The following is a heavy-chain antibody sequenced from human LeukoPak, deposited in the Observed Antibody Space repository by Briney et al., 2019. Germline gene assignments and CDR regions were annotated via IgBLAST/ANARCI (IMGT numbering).Heavy chain of an antibody. CDR2: IYYSGST. CDR1: GGSISSSSYY. CDR3: ARTRIAAAWVYYYGMDV. V-gene: IGHV4-39*01. D-gene: IGHD6-13*01. J-gene: IGHJ6*02. Sequence: SETLSLTCTVSGGSISSSSYYWGWIRQPPGKGLEWIGSIYYSGSTYYNPSLKSRVTISVDTSKNQFSLKLSSVTAADTAVYYCARTRIAAAWVYYYGMDVWGQGTTVTVSS.